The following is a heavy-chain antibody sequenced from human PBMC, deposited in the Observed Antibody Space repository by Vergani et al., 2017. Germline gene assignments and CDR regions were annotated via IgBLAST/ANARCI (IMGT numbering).Heavy chain of an antibody. D-gene: IGHD1-26*01. V-gene: IGHV1-69*12. Sequence: QVQLVQSGAEVKKPGSSVKVSCKASGGTFSSYAISWVPQAPGQGLEWMGGIIPIFGTANYAQKFQGRVTITADESTSTAYMELSSLRSEDTAVYYCARDRELLRYYYYYGMDVWGQGTTVTVSS. CDR2: IIPIFGTA. CDR3: ARDRELLRYYYYYGMDV. J-gene: IGHJ6*02. CDR1: GGTFSSYA.